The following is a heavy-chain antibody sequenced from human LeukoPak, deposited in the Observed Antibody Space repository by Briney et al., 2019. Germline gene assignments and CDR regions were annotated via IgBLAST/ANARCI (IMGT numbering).Heavy chain of an antibody. CDR1: GYTFTSYY. Sequence: GASVKVSCKASGYTFTSYYMHWVRQAPGQGLEWMGIINPSGGSTSYAQKFQGRVTMTRDTSTSTVYMELSSLRSEDTAVYYCARDLGTSIAVAGTFDYWGQGTLVTVSS. D-gene: IGHD6-19*01. CDR3: ARDLGTSIAVAGTFDY. J-gene: IGHJ4*02. CDR2: INPSGGST. V-gene: IGHV1-46*01.